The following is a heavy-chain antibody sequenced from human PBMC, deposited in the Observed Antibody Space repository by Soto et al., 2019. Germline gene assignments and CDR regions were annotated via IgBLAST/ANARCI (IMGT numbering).Heavy chain of an antibody. D-gene: IGHD6-13*01. J-gene: IGHJ5*02. Sequence: SVKVSCKASGGTFSSYAISWVRQAPGQGLEWMGGIIPIFGTANYAQKFQGRVTITADESTSTAYMELSSLRSKDTAVYYCARDAVVQVAGAAAGRDNWFDPWGQGTLVTVFS. V-gene: IGHV1-69*13. CDR3: ARDAVVQVAGAAAGRDNWFDP. CDR1: GGTFSSYA. CDR2: IIPIFGTA.